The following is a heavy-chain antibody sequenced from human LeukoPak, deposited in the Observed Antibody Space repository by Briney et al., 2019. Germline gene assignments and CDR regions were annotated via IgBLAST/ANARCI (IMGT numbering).Heavy chain of an antibody. CDR2: ISGSGPNT. Sequence: GGSLRLSCAASGFSFSSYGMHWVRQAPGKGLEWVSAISGSGPNTYYADSLRGRFTISRDNSKNTVLLQMNSLRAEDTAEYYCARERLVVGSAYFDFWGQGTLVTVSS. CDR3: ARERLVVGSAYFDF. CDR1: GFSFSSYG. D-gene: IGHD1-26*01. J-gene: IGHJ4*02. V-gene: IGHV3-23*01.